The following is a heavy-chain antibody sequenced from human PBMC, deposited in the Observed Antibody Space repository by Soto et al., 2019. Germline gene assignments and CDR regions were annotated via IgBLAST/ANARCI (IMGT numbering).Heavy chain of an antibody. J-gene: IGHJ4*02. D-gene: IGHD2-21*02. CDR3: AGVTYYFDY. CDR2: ILYDGSNK. V-gene: IGHV3-33*01. CDR1: GFTFSNYG. Sequence: QVQLVESGGAVVQPGRSLRLSCAASGFTFSNYGMHWARQAPGKGLEWVAAILYDGSNKYYADSVKGRFTISRDNSKNTLYLQMNSLRAEDTAVYYCAGVTYYFDYCGQGTLVTVSS.